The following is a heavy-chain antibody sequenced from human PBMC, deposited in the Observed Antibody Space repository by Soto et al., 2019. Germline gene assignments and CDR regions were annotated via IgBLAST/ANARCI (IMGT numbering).Heavy chain of an antibody. D-gene: IGHD2-15*01. CDR3: AKDRTRRYCSGGSCYPVGPDAFDI. CDR2: ISGSGGST. CDR1: GFTFSSYA. J-gene: IGHJ3*02. Sequence: GGSLRLSCAASGFTFSSYAMSWVRQAPGKGLEWVSAISGSGGSTYYADSVKGRFTISRDNSKNTLYLQMNSLRAEDTAVYYCAKDRTRRYCSGGSCYPVGPDAFDIWGQGTMVTVSS. V-gene: IGHV3-23*01.